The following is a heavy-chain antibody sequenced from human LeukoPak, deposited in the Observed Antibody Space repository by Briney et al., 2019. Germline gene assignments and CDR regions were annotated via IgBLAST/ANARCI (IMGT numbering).Heavy chain of an antibody. Sequence: SETLSLTCAVYGGSFSGYYWSWIRQPPGKGLEWIGEINHSGSTNYNPSLKSRVTISVDTSKNQFSLKLSSVTAADTAVYYCARGATRYFDAFDIWGQGTMVTVSS. CDR2: INHSGST. D-gene: IGHD2/OR15-2a*01. J-gene: IGHJ3*02. V-gene: IGHV4-34*01. CDR3: ARGATRYFDAFDI. CDR1: GGSFSGYY.